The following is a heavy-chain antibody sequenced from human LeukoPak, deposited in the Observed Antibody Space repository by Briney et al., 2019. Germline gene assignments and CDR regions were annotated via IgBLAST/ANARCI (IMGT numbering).Heavy chain of an antibody. CDR3: ARGPTTVTRAFDY. Sequence: GASVKVSCKASGYSLSRYDINWVRQATGQGLEWMGWMNPNSGNTAYAQKFQGRVTITRNTSISTAYMELSSLRSEDTAVYYCARGPTTVTRAFDYWGQGTLVTVSS. V-gene: IGHV1-8*03. CDR2: MNPNSGNT. D-gene: IGHD4-17*01. J-gene: IGHJ4*02. CDR1: GYSLSRYD.